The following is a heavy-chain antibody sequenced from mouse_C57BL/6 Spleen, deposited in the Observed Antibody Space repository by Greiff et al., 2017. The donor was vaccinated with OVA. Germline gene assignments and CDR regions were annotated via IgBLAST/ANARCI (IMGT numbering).Heavy chain of an antibody. D-gene: IGHD2-5*01. CDR1: GYTFTSYW. Sequence: QVQLQQSGAELVRPGSSVKLSCKASGYTFTSYWMHWVKQRPIQGLEWIGNIDPSDSETHYNQKFKDKATLTVDKSSRTAYMQLSSLTSEDSAVYYCAREGRGYSNYGYFDVWGTGTTVTVSS. CDR2: IDPSDSET. J-gene: IGHJ1*03. V-gene: IGHV1-52*01. CDR3: AREGRGYSNYGYFDV.